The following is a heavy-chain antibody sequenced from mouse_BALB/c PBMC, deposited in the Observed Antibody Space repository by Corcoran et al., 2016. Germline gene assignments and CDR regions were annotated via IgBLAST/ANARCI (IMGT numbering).Heavy chain of an antibody. D-gene: IGHD2-10*02. Sequence: QVTLKESGPGILQPSQTLSLTCSFSGFSLSTSGMGVGWIRQQSGKVLEWLAHIWGDDVKRYNPALKSRLTISKDTSSSQVFLKIASVDTADTATYYCARIATEEKYGNYWYFDVWGAGTTVTVSS. J-gene: IGHJ1*01. CDR1: GFSLSTSGMG. V-gene: IGHV8-8*01. CDR3: ARIATEEKYGNYWYFDV. CDR2: IWGDDVK.